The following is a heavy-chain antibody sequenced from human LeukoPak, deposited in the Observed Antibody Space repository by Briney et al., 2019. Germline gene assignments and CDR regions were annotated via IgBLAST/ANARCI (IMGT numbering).Heavy chain of an antibody. J-gene: IGHJ4*02. CDR3: ARERVDSGKGVDY. V-gene: IGHV4-34*01. Sequence: SETLSLTCAVYGGSFSGYYWSWIRQPPGKGLEWIGEINHSGRPTYNPTLKTRVTISVDTSKNQFTLKLSSVTPADPAVDTCARERVDSGKGVDYWGQGTLVTVSS. CDR1: GGSFSGYY. CDR2: INHSGRP. D-gene: IGHD5-12*01.